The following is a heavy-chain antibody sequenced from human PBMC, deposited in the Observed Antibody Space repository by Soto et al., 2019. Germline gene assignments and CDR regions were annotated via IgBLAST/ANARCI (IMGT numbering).Heavy chain of an antibody. V-gene: IGHV3-21*01. CDR3: ARDMFEDAPRVVRGVINYYYYGMDV. CDR2: ISSSSSYI. J-gene: IGHJ6*02. Sequence: PGGSLRLSCAASGFTFSSYSMNWVRQAPGKGLEWVSSISSSSSYIYYADSVKGRFTISRDNAKNSLYLQMNSLRAEDTAVYYCARDMFEDAPRVVRGVINYYYYGMDVWGQGTTVTVSS. D-gene: IGHD3-10*01. CDR1: GFTFSSYS.